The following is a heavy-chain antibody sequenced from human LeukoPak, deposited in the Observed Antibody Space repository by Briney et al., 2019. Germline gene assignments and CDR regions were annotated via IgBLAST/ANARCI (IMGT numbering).Heavy chain of an antibody. Sequence: GESLKISCVGSGYRFTSYWIGWVRQMPGKGLEWMGIIYPGDSDTRYSPSFQGQVTISADKSISTAYLQWSSLKASDTAMYYCARRQVATHYGMDVWGQGTTVTVSS. CDR1: GYRFTSYW. CDR2: IYPGDSDT. D-gene: IGHD5-12*01. CDR3: ARRQVATHYGMDV. J-gene: IGHJ6*02. V-gene: IGHV5-51*01.